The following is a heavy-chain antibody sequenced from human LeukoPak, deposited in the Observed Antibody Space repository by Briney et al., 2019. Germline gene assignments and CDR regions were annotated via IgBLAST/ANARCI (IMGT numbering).Heavy chain of an antibody. CDR3: ARGVTAAASS. CDR2: INYIGST. J-gene: IGHJ5*02. CDR1: SDSITTYY. D-gene: IGHD6-13*01. V-gene: IGHV4-59*01. Sequence: SETLSLTCTVSSDSITTYYWSWIRQPPGKGLEWIGYINYIGSTNYNPSLKNRVSISADISMTQSTLRLRSVTAADTAVYFCARGVTAAASSWGQGTLVTVSS.